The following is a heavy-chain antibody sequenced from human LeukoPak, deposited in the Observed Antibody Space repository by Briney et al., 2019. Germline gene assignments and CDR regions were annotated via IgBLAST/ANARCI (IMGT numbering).Heavy chain of an antibody. D-gene: IGHD3-22*01. J-gene: IGHJ4*02. Sequence: SVKVSCKASGGTFSSYAISWVRQAPGQGLEWMGGIIPIFGTANYAQKFQGRVTITTDESTSTAYMELSSLRSEDTAVYYCARVPQDYYDSIGYYFDYWGQGTLVTVSS. V-gene: IGHV1-69*05. CDR1: GGTFSSYA. CDR3: ARVPQDYYDSIGYYFDY. CDR2: IIPIFGTA.